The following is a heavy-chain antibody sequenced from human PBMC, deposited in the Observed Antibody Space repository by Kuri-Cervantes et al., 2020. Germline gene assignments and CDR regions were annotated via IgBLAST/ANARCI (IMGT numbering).Heavy chain of an antibody. J-gene: IGHJ4*02. Sequence: GGSLRLSCAGSGFIFSNAWMSWVRQAPGKGLEWVTNINQDGSDKYYVDSVKGRFTISRDNAKNSLYLQMNSLRAEDTAVYYCLVRGISRPYWGQGTLVTVSS. CDR1: GFIFSNAW. V-gene: IGHV3-7*01. D-gene: IGHD3-10*01. CDR3: LVRGISRPY. CDR2: INQDGSDK.